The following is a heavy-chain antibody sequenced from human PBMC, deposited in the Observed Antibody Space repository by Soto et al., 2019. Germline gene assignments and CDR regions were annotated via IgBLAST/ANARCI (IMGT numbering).Heavy chain of an antibody. J-gene: IGHJ4*02. Sequence: GGSLRLSCSASGFTFNSYAMHWVRQAPGKGLEFVSAISSYGADTYYADSVKGRFAISRDNSKDTLYLQMSSLRAEDTALYYCVKEGYMRSDWYGQFDYWGQGALVTVSS. CDR3: VKEGYMRSDWYGQFDY. D-gene: IGHD6-19*01. V-gene: IGHV3-64D*06. CDR2: ISSYGADT. CDR1: GFTFNSYA.